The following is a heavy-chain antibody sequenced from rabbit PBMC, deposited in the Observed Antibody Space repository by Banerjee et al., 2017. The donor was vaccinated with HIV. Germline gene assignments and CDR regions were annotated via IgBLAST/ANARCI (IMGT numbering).Heavy chain of an antibody. D-gene: IGHD6-1*01. V-gene: IGHV1S40*01. CDR1: GFSFSSGYY. J-gene: IGHJ4*01. CDR2: IGTASGST. Sequence: QSLEESGGDLVKPGASLTLTCTASGFSFSSGYYMCWVRQAPGKGLEWIGCIGTASGSTYYASWAKGRFTISKTSPTTVTLQMTSLTAADTATYFCARVGADYGGYGYAFNLWGQGTLVTVS. CDR3: ARVGADYGGYGYAFNL.